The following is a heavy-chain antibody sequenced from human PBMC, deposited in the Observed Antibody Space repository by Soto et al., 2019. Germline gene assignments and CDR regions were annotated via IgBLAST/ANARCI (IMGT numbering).Heavy chain of an antibody. Sequence: GGSLRLSCAASGFTFGASALQWVRQASGKGLEWRGRIRSKGGTYATTYAASAKGRFTMSREDAKKTACLQMNRPEREHTAVSYCSRDDSDWFFHWGRRSLVHVSS. CDR1: GFTFGASA. CDR3: SRDDSDWFFH. D-gene: IGHD3-9*01. J-gene: IGHJ4*02. V-gene: IGHV3-73*01. CDR2: IRSKGGTYAT.